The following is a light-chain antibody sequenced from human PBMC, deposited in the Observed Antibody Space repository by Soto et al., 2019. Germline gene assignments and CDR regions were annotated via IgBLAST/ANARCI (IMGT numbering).Light chain of an antibody. CDR3: QQCDSWT. CDR2: GAS. V-gene: IGKV3-20*01. CDR1: QSVSSSY. Sequence: IVLTQSPATLSLSLVERATLSCRASQSVSSSYLAWYQQKPGQAPRLVIYGASSRATGIPDTFSGSGSGTDLTLTISRLEPEDFAVYCSQQCDSWTLXQGAKGDIK. J-gene: IGKJ1*01.